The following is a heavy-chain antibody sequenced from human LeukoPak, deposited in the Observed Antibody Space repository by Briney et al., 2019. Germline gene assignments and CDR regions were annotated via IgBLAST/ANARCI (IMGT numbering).Heavy chain of an antibody. J-gene: IGHJ4*02. CDR3: ARGEQWLVN. CDR2: ISSTSSKI. V-gene: IGHV3-48*01. Sequence: GGSLRLSCTASTFTFDNYNMNWVRQAPGKGLEWISYISSTSSKIYYSDSVKGRFTISRDSAKNSLYLQMNNLRAEDTAVYYCARGEQWLVNWGQGTLVTVSS. CDR1: TFTFDNYN. D-gene: IGHD6-19*01.